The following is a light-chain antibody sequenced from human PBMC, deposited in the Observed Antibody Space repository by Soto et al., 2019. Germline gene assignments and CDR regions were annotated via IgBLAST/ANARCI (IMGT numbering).Light chain of an antibody. Sequence: DIQMTQSPSTLSASVGDRVTITCRASQSISIWLAWYQQKPGKAPKILIYKASSLESGVPSRFSGSGFGTDFTLTISSLQPEDSATYYCLQDRSHFWTFGQGTKVDIK. CDR2: KAS. V-gene: IGKV1-5*03. CDR3: LQDRSHFWT. CDR1: QSISIW. J-gene: IGKJ1*01.